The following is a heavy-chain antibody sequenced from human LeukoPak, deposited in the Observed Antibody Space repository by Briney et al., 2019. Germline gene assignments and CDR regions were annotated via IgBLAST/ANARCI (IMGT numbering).Heavy chain of an antibody. CDR3: ARISDGLAVAADYYYYGMDV. Sequence: SGPTLVNPTQTLTLTCTFSGFSLSTSGMCVSWIRQPPGKALEWLALIDWDDDKYYSTPLKTRLTISKDTSKNQVVLTMTNMDPVDTATYYCARISDGLAVAADYYYYGMDVWGQGTTVTVSS. CDR1: GFSLSTSGMC. J-gene: IGHJ6*02. V-gene: IGHV2-70*01. D-gene: IGHD6-19*01. CDR2: IDWDDDK.